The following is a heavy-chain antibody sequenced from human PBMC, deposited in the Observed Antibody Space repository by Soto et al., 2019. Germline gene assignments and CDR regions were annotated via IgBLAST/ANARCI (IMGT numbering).Heavy chain of an antibody. CDR1: GFTFSSYG. D-gene: IGHD3-3*01. CDR3: AKGLDYDFWSGSYYYYYGMDV. CDR2: ISYDGSNK. V-gene: IGHV3-30*18. J-gene: IGHJ6*02. Sequence: GGSLRLSCAASGFTFSSYGMHWVRQAPGKGLEWVAVISYDGSNKYYADSVKGRFTISRDNSKNTLYLQMNSLRAEDTAVYYCAKGLDYDFWSGSYYYYYGMDVWGQGTTVTVSS.